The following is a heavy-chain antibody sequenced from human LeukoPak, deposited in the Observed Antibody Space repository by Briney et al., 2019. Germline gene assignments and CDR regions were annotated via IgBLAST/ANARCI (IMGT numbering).Heavy chain of an antibody. CDR1: GSTFSSYW. D-gene: IGHD3-10*01. V-gene: IGHV3-74*01. CDR3: AGDLISGSGSLGY. Sequence: PGGSLRLSCAASGSTFSSYWMHWARQAPGKGLVWVARINTNGSPTQHADSVTGRFTISRDNAKTTLYLQMNSLRDEDTAVYYCAGDLISGSGSLGYWGQGTLVTVSS. CDR2: INTNGSPT. J-gene: IGHJ4*02.